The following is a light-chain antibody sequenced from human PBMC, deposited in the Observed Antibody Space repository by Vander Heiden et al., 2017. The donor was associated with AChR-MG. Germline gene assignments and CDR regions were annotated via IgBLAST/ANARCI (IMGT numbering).Light chain of an antibody. V-gene: IGKV3-15*01. CDR3: QQYNNWPRVT. CDR2: GAS. CDR1: QRVSSN. Sequence: EIVMTQSPATLSVSPGERATLSCRASQRVSSNLAWYQQKPGQAPRLLIYGASTRATGIPARFSGSGSGTEFTLTISSLQSEDFAVYYCQQYNNWPRVTFGQGTRLEMK. J-gene: IGKJ5*01.